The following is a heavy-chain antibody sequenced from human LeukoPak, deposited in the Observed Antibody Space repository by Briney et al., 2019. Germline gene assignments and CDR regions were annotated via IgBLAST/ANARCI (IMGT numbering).Heavy chain of an antibody. V-gene: IGHV1-2*02. CDR3: GRRRITMVRGAPGYYGMDV. CDR2: INPNSGGT. D-gene: IGHD3-10*01. J-gene: IGHJ6*02. Sequence: GASVKVYCKASGYALTGYYMHWVRQAPGQGLEWMGWINPNSGGTNYAQKFQGRVTMTRDTSISTAYMELSRLRSDDTAVYYCGRRRITMVRGAPGYYGMDVWGQGTTVTVSS. CDR1: GYALTGYY.